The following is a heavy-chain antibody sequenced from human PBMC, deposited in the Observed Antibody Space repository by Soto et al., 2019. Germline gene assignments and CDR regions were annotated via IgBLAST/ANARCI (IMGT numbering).Heavy chain of an antibody. D-gene: IGHD2-2*01. CDR2: IFYTGTT. V-gene: IGHV4-39*02. J-gene: IGHJ5*02. CDR3: ARLVVVAPVANA. Sequence: SETLSLTCSVSGGSISYNSYYWGWIRQPPGKGLEWVGGIFYTGTTYYSPSLKDRVTISVDTSKNSFSLNLTSVTAADTAVYFCARLVVVAPVANAWGQGTLVTAPQ. CDR1: GGSISYNSYY.